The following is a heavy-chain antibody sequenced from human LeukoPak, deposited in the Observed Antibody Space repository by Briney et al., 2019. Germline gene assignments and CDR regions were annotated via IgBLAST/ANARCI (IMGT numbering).Heavy chain of an antibody. Sequence: PGGSLRLSCAASRFTFSSYSMNWVRQAPGKGLEWVSSISSSSSYIYYADSVKGRFTISRDNAKNSLYLQMNSLRAEDTAVYYCARAGYIFPRSAMDVWGKGTTVTISS. CDR3: ARAGYIFPRSAMDV. D-gene: IGHD2-15*01. CDR2: ISSSSSYI. J-gene: IGHJ6*04. CDR1: RFTFSSYS. V-gene: IGHV3-21*01.